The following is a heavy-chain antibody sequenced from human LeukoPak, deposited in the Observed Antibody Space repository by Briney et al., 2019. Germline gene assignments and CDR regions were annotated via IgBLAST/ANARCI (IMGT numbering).Heavy chain of an antibody. J-gene: IGHJ4*02. V-gene: IGHV1-2*06. Sequence: ASVKVSCKASGYTFTGYYIHWVRQAPGRGLEWMGRINPNSGGTNYAQKFQGRVTMTRDTSISTVYMELSRLGSDDAAVYYCARGTSYTSGWWIYFDYWGQGTLVTVSS. CDR1: GYTFTGYY. CDR3: ARGTSYTSGWWIYFDY. D-gene: IGHD6-19*01. CDR2: INPNSGGT.